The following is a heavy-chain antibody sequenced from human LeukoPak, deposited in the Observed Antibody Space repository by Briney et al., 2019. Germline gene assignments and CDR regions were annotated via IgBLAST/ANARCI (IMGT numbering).Heavy chain of an antibody. J-gene: IGHJ6*02. V-gene: IGHV4-34*01. D-gene: IGHD3-22*01. CDR1: GGSFSGYY. CDR2: INHSGST. CDR3: ARVRIYYDSSGPYNGMDV. Sequence: SETLSLTCAVYGGSFSGYYWSWIRQPTGKGLEWIGEINHSGSTNYNPSLKSRVTISVDTSKNQFSLKLSSVTAADTAVYYCARVRIYYDSSGPYNGMDVWGQGTTVTVSS.